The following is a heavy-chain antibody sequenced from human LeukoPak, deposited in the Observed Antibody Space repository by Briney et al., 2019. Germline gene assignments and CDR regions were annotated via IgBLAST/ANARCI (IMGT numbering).Heavy chain of an antibody. CDR3: ARDHGYFDY. J-gene: IGHJ4*02. CDR2: INHSGST. CDR1: GGSFSGYY. V-gene: IGHV4-34*01. Sequence: SETLSLTCAVYGGSFSGYYWSWIRQPPGKGLEWIAEINHSGSTNYNPSLKSTVTISVDTSKNQFSLKLSSVTAADTAVYYCARDHGYFDYWGQGTLVTVSS.